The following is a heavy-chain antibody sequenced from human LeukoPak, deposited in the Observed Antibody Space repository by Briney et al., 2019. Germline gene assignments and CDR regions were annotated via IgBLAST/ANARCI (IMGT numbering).Heavy chain of an antibody. Sequence: GGSLRLSCAASGFTFNNYAMNWVRQAPGKGLEWVSAISGSGGSTYYADSVKGRFTISRDNSKNTLYLQMNSLRAEDTAVYYCAKDRGYGSGKTYIFDYWGQGTLVTVSS. CDR2: ISGSGGST. V-gene: IGHV3-23*01. J-gene: IGHJ4*02. D-gene: IGHD3-10*01. CDR3: AKDRGYGSGKTYIFDY. CDR1: GFTFNNYA.